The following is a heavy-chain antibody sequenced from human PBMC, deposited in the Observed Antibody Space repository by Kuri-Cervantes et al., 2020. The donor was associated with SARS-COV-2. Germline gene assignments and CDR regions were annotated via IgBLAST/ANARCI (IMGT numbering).Heavy chain of an antibody. V-gene: IGHV1-69*04. CDR2: IIPILGTA. J-gene: IGHJ6*03. CDR1: IYTSMNYG. CDR3: ARDGRVYYDFWSGYPPEVHYYYMDV. Sequence: SVKVSCKAPIYTSMNYGISWVRQAPGQGLEWMGRIIPILGTANYAQKFQGSVTITADKSTSTAYMELSSLRSEDTAVYYCARDGRVYYDFWSGYPPEVHYYYMDVWGKGTTVTVSS. D-gene: IGHD3-3*01.